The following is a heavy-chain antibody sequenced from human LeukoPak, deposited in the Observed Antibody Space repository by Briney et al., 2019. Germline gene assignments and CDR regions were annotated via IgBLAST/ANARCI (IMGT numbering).Heavy chain of an antibody. V-gene: IGHV4-59*12. CDR3: ARGLNDSWTGENY. J-gene: IGHJ4*02. CDR1: GGSIRNYY. Sequence: SETLSLTCTVSGGSIRNYYWSWIRQPPGKGLEWIGYIYYSGSTNYNPSLKSRVTISVDTSKSQFSLKVRYVTAADTAVYYCARGLNDSWTGENYWGQGTLVTVSS. D-gene: IGHD3-3*01. CDR2: IYYSGST.